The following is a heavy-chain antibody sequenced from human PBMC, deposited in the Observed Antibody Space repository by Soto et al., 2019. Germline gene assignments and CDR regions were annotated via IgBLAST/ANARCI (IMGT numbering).Heavy chain of an antibody. CDR2: IYYSGGS. J-gene: IGHJ4*02. Sequence: SETLSLTCTVPGASISSYYWSWIRQPPGKGLEWIGYIYYSGGSNYNPSLKSRVTMSLDTSKHRFSLNLSSVTAADTAFYYCAGGCEGYSSSWYWGQGTLVTVSS. V-gene: IGHV4-59*01. D-gene: IGHD6-13*01. CDR3: AGGCEGYSSSWY. CDR1: GASISSYY.